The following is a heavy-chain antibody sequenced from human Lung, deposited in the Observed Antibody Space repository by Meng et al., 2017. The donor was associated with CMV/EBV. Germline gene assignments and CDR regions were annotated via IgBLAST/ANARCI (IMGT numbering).Heavy chain of an antibody. CDR3: TTWISFHFDY. Sequence: EVQLLESGGDLVHSGGSLRLSCAAFGFTFSHYTMNWVRQAPGKGPEWVSTISDAATGNKHYAESVKGRFTISRDDSRNTVYLQMNSLRAEDTAVYYCTTWISFHFDYWGQGTLVTVSS. CDR2: ISDAATGNK. D-gene: IGHD5-12*01. CDR1: GFTFSHYT. V-gene: IGHV3-23*01. J-gene: IGHJ4*02.